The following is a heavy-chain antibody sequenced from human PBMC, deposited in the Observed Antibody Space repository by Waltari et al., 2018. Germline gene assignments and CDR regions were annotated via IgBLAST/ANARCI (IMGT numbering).Heavy chain of an antibody. CDR2: WYENGTS. V-gene: IGHV4-39*01. CDR3: ARYPAVVYAKVDP. CDR1: GAPISSSSYY. Sequence: QLQLQESGPGLVKSSETLSLTCTVSGAPISSSSYYWGGIRQSPGKGLEWIGSWYENGTSYYHPSLKGSVTISVDTSKKQFFLKLISVTASDTAMYYCARYPAVVYAKVDPWGQGTLVIVSS. J-gene: IGHJ5*02. D-gene: IGHD2-8*02.